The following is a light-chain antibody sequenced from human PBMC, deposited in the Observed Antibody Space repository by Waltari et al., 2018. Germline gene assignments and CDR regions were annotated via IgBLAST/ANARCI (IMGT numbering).Light chain of an antibody. J-gene: IGKJ1*01. CDR3: QEYNSNSWT. Sequence: IQMTQSPSTLSASGGDRPTNTCRASQSVFDWLAWYQQKPGKAPKLLIYQASTLQNGVPSRFRASGSGTVFTLTINTLQPDDFATYYCQEYNSNSWTFGQGTKVEIK. V-gene: IGKV1-5*03. CDR2: QAS. CDR1: QSVFDW.